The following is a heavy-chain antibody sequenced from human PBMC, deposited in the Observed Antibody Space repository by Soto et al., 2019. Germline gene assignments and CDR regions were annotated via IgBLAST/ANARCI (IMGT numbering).Heavy chain of an antibody. CDR2: ISSSSSYI. J-gene: IGHJ4*02. CDR1: GFTFSSYS. CDR3: ARERPSRKYYYDSSGYYYGPPLDY. Sequence: EVQLVESGGGLVKPGGSLRLSCAASGFTFSSYSMNWVRQAPGKGLEWVSSISSSSSYIYYAHSVKGRFTISRDNAKNSLYLQMNSLGDEDTAVYYCARERPSRKYYYDSSGYYYGPPLDYWGQGTLVTLSS. D-gene: IGHD3-22*01. V-gene: IGHV3-21*06.